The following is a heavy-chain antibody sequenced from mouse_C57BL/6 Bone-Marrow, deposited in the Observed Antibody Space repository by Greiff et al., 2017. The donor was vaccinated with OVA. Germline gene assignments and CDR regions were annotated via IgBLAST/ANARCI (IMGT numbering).Heavy chain of an antibody. CDR2: IDPSDSYT. D-gene: IGHD1-1*01. J-gene: IGHJ2*01. V-gene: IGHV1-50*01. CDR1: GYTFTSYW. CDR3: AREGDTVVIDY. Sequence: QVQLQQPGAELVKPGASVKLSCKASGYTFTSYWMQWVKQRPGQGLEWIGEIDPSDSYTNYNQKFKGKATLTVDTSSSTASMQLSSLTSEDSAVYYCAREGDTVVIDYWGQGTTLTVSS.